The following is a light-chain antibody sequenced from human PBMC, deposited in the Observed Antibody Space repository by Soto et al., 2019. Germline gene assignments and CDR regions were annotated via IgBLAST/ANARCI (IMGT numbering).Light chain of an antibody. V-gene: IGKV3-20*01. CDR3: QQYGASAPVCT. CDR1: QSISITY. CDR2: GTY. Sequence: EIVLTQSPGTLSLSPGERATLSCRTSQSISITYFAWYQQKPVPTPSLLFLGTYSGATGIPDRFSGSGSGRDFNLTIISVEPEDFAVYYCQQYGASAPVCTFGQGTKLEIK. J-gene: IGKJ2*02.